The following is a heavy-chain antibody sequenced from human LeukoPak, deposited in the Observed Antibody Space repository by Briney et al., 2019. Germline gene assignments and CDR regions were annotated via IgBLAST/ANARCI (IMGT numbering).Heavy chain of an antibody. CDR2: IYTSGSI. D-gene: IGHD2-21*01. CDR3: ARVVVTGNWLDP. J-gene: IGHJ5*02. V-gene: IGHV4-4*07. CDR1: GGSISSYH. Sequence: SETLSLTCTVSGGSISSYHWSWIRQPAGKGLEWIGRIYTSGSINYNPSLKSRVTMSVDTSKNQFSLKLSSVTAADTAVYYCARVVVTGNWLDPWGQGTLVTVSS.